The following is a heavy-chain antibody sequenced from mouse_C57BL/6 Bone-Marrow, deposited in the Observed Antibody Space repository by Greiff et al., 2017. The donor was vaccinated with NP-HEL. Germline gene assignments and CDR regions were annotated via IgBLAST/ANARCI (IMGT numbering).Heavy chain of an antibody. CDR1: GFNIKDDY. CDR3: TTPYYYGSSHWYFDV. V-gene: IGHV14-4*01. Sequence: EVQLQQSGAELVRPGASVKLSCTASGFNIKDDYMHWVKQRPEQGLEWIGWIDPENGDTEYASKFQGKATITADTSSNTAYLQLSSLTSEDTDVYYCTTPYYYGSSHWYFDVWGTGTTVTVSS. CDR2: IDPENGDT. D-gene: IGHD1-1*01. J-gene: IGHJ1*03.